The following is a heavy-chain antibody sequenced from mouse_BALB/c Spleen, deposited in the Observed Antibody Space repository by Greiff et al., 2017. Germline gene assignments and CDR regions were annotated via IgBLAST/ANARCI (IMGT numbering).Heavy chain of an antibody. CDR1: GFTFSSYT. CDR3: ARLSDGYYARYFDV. J-gene: IGHJ1*01. V-gene: IGHV5-12-2*01. D-gene: IGHD2-3*01. Sequence: EVQRVESGGGLVQPGGSLKLSCAASGFTFSSYTMSWVRQTPEKRLEWVAYISNGGGSTYYPDTVKGRFTISRDNAKNTLYLQMSSLKSEDTAMYYCARLSDGYYARYFDVWGAGTTVTVSS. CDR2: ISNGGGST.